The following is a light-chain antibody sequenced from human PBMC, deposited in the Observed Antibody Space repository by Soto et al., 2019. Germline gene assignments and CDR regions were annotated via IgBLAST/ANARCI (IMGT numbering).Light chain of an antibody. V-gene: IGLV4-69*01. Sequence: QSVLTQSPSASASLGASVKLTCTLSSGHSSYAIAWHQQQPEKGPRYLMMLKSDGSHTKGDGIPDRFSGSSSGAERYLTISSLQSEDEADYYCQTWGTGIWVFGGGTKLTVL. CDR2: LKSDGSH. J-gene: IGLJ3*02. CDR1: SGHSSYA. CDR3: QTWGTGIWV.